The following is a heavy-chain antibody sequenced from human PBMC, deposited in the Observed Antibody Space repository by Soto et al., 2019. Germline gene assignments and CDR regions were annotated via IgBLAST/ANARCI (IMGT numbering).Heavy chain of an antibody. J-gene: IGHJ5*02. CDR1: GGSVSSGSYY. CDR3: ARTFRGYSYGYFDWFDP. CDR2: IYYSGST. D-gene: IGHD5-18*01. Sequence: PSETLSLTCTVCGGSVSSGSYYWSWIRQPPGKGLEWIGYIYYSGSTNYNPSLKSRVTISVDTSKNQFSLKLSSVTAADTAVYYCARTFRGYSYGYFDWFDPWGQGTLVTVSS. V-gene: IGHV4-61*01.